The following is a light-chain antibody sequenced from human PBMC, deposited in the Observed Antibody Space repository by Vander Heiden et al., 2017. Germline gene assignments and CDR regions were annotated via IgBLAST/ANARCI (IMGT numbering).Light chain of an antibody. CDR3: SSYTSISTEV. Sequence: QSALTQPASVSGSPGQSITISCTGTSRDVGDYNYVSWYQQHPGKVPKLMIYEVTNRPSGVSNRFSGSKSGNTASLTISGLQAEDEADYYCSSYTSISTEVFGGGTRLTVL. V-gene: IGLV2-14*01. CDR2: EVT. CDR1: SRDVGDYNY. J-gene: IGLJ2*01.